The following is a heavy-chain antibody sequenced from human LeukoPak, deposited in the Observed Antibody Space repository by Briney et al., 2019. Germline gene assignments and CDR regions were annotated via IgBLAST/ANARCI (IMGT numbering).Heavy chain of an antibody. CDR2: ISYDESKI. V-gene: IGHV3-30*03. Sequence: VRQAPGXXLEWVAVISYDESKIYYADSVKGRFTISRDLSTNTLYLQMNSLTTEDTAMYFCARRPVAAEYFQHWGQGTLVTVSS. CDR3: ARRPVAAEYFQH. J-gene: IGHJ1*01. D-gene: IGHD6-25*01.